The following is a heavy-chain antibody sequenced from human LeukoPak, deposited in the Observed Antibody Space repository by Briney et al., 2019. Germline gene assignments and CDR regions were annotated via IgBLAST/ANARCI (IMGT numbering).Heavy chain of an antibody. V-gene: IGHV4-4*07. D-gene: IGHD2-2*01. J-gene: IGHJ4*02. Sequence: SETLSLTCTVSGDSMSNIYWTWIRQSAGEGLEWIGRTYEGGGTDSNPSLKGRVTLSVDTSKNQFSLKLSSVTAADTAVYYCARDYCSSTSCLDYWGQGTLVTVSS. CDR1: GDSMSNIY. CDR3: ARDYCSSTSCLDY. CDR2: TYEGGGT.